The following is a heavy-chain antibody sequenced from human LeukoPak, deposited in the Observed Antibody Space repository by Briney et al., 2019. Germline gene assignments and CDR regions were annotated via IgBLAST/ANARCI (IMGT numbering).Heavy chain of an antibody. D-gene: IGHD2-21*02. V-gene: IGHV4-59*08. CDR1: GGSISSYY. Sequence: SETLSLTCTVSGGSISSYYWSWIRQPPGKGLECIAYIYYSGSTNYNPSLKSRVTISVDTSKNQFSLKLSSVTAADTAVYYCARQYCGGDCGFDYWGQGTLVSVSS. J-gene: IGHJ4*02. CDR2: IYYSGST. CDR3: ARQYCGGDCGFDY.